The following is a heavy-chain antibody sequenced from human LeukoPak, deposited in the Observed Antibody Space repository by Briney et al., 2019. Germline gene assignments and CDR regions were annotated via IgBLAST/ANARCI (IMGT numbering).Heavy chain of an antibody. J-gene: IGHJ4*02. D-gene: IGHD4-23*01. Sequence: PGGALRLSCAASGFTFSSYVMSWVRQAPGKGVEGVLAFISSVGNTYYADSVKGRFTISTDNSNNTLYLLIINLRAEDTAVYYCAKEMTTVVTPFFYYWGPGTLVTVSS. CDR1: GFTFSSYV. V-gene: IGHV3-23*01. CDR2: FISSVGNT. CDR3: AKEMTTVVTPFFYY.